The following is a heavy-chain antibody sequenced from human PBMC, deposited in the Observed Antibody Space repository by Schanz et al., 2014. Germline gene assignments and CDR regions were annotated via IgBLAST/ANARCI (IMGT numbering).Heavy chain of an antibody. D-gene: IGHD3-10*01. J-gene: IGHJ4*02. CDR3: VSSGSYSSYAF. CDR2: INGDGSRT. CDR1: GFSVGNKY. Sequence: EVQLVESGGGLVQPGGSLRLSCAASGFSVGNKYMNWVRQAPGKGLVWVSRINGDGSRTAYADSVKGRFTISRDNAKNTLYLQMNSLRVEDTAVYHCVSSGSYSSYAFWGQGTLVTVSS. V-gene: IGHV3-74*02.